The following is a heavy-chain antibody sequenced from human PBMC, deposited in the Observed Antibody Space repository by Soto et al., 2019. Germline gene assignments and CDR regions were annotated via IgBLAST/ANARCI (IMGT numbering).Heavy chain of an antibody. J-gene: IGHJ4*02. CDR2: IRSKANSYAT. Sequence: EVQLVESGGGLVQPGGSLKLSCAASGFTFSGSAMHWVRQASGKGLEWVGRIRSKANSYATAYAASVKGRFTISRDDSENTAYLQMNSLKTEDTAVYYCTSWGDYQSSELGDYWGQGTLVTVSS. CDR3: TSWGDYQSSELGDY. D-gene: IGHD3-16*01. V-gene: IGHV3-73*02. CDR1: GFTFSGSA.